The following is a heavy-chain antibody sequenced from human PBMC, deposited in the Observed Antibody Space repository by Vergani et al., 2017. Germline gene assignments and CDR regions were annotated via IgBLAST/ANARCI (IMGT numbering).Heavy chain of an antibody. CDR2: VWYDGSNK. CDR1: GFMFSTYA. J-gene: IGHJ5*02. CDR3: ARGVSGWYVWFDP. Sequence: QVQPVQSGGGVVQPGRSLRLSCSASGFMFSTYAMHWVRQAPGKGLEWVAVVWYDGSNKHYADSVKGRFTISRDNSKNTVYLQKNSLRVEDTAVYYCARGVSGWYVWFDPWGQGTLVTVSS. D-gene: IGHD6-19*01. V-gene: IGHV3-33*01.